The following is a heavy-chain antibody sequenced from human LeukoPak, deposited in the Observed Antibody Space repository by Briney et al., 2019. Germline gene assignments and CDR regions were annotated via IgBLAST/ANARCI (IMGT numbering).Heavy chain of an antibody. V-gene: IGHV4-39*02. Sequence: PSETLSLTCTVSGGSISSSSYYWGWIRQPPGKGLEWIGSIYYSGSTYYNPSLKSRVTISVDTSKNQFSLKLSSVTAADTAVYYCARDEPYYYDSSGYRAYWYFDLWGRGTLVTVSS. J-gene: IGHJ2*01. CDR3: ARDEPYYYDSSGYRAYWYFDL. CDR1: GGSISSSSYY. D-gene: IGHD3-22*01. CDR2: IYYSGST.